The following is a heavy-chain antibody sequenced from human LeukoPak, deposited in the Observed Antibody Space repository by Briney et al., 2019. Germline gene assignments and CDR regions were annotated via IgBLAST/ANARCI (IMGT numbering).Heavy chain of an antibody. J-gene: IGHJ4*02. Sequence: SETLSLTCTVSFDYTTRNFWRGFGQPPGKGLEWIGEIHRSGSPNYNPSLQSRVTISIDRSRNQIVLELSSVTAADTAVYYCAGEILGGLNPVVFWGQGTLVTVSS. CDR3: AGEILGGLNPVVF. CDR2: IHRSGSP. V-gene: IGHV4/OR15-8*01. D-gene: IGHD4-23*01. CDR1: FDYTTRNF.